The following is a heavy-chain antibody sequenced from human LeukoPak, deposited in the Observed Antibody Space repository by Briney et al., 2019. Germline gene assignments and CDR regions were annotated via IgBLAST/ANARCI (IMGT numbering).Heavy chain of an antibody. Sequence: GGSLKLSCAASGFAFSGSTLHWVRQASGKGLGWVGRIRTKANNNATAYTASVKGRFTISRDDSKNTAYLQMSSLKSEDTAVYYCTITVTDLYYFDYWGQGTLVTVSS. CDR2: IRTKANNNAT. D-gene: IGHD4-17*01. J-gene: IGHJ4*02. CDR3: TITVTDLYYFDY. CDR1: GFAFSGST. V-gene: IGHV3-73*01.